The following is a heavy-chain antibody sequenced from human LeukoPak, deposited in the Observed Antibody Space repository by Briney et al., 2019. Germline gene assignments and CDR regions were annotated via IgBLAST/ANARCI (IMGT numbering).Heavy chain of an antibody. CDR1: GGTFSSYA. CDR3: ARAPQEGSWLDY. D-gene: IGHD6-13*01. V-gene: IGHV1-69*04. CDR2: IIPILGIA. Sequence: SVKVSCKASGGTFSSYAISWVRQAPGQGLEWMGRIIPILGIANYAQKFQGRVTMTRDTSTSTVYMELSSLRSEDTAVYYCARAPQEGSWLDYWGQGTLVTVSS. J-gene: IGHJ4*02.